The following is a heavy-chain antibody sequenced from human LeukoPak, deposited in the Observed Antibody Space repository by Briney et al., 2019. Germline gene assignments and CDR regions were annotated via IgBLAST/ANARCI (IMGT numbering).Heavy chain of an antibody. CDR1: GGSISSYY. J-gene: IGHJ6*02. V-gene: IGHV4-59*01. D-gene: IGHD6-13*01. Sequence: SETLSLTCTVSGGSISSYYWSWIRQPPGKGLEWIGYIYCSGSTNYNPSLKSRVTISVDTSKNQFSLKLSSVTAADTAVYYCARCPGIAAAGTNYYYYGMDVWGQGTTVTVSS. CDR3: ARCPGIAAAGTNYYYYGMDV. CDR2: IYCSGST.